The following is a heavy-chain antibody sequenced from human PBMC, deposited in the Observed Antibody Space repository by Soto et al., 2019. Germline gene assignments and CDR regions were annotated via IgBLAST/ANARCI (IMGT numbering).Heavy chain of an antibody. CDR1: GGTFSSYA. CDR3: ARGRSSTVSYYFDY. CDR2: IIPIFGTA. D-gene: IGHD4-17*01. V-gene: IGHV1-69*13. Sequence: SVKVSCKASGGTFSSYAISWVRQAPGQGLEWMGGIIPIFGTANYAQKFQGRATITADESTSTAYMELSSLRSEDTAVYYCARGRSSTVSYYFDYWGQGTLVTVSS. J-gene: IGHJ4*02.